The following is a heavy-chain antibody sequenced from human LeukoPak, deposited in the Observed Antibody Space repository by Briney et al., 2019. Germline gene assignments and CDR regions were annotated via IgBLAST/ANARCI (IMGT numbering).Heavy chain of an antibody. CDR1: GFPFSNYW. V-gene: IGHV3-7*01. J-gene: IGHJ4*02. Sequence: GGSLRLSCAASGFPFSNYWMSWVRQAPGKGLEWVANIKEDGSVMYYGDSLKGRFTISRDSAQNSLYLQMNSLRAEDTAVYFCARDFGGSYATGSYLDYWGQGAPVTVSS. CDR3: ARDFGGSYATGSYLDY. D-gene: IGHD3-10*01. CDR2: IKEDGSVM.